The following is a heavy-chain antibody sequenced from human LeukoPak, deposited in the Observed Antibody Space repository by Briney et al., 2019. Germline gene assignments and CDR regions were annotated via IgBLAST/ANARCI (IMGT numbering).Heavy chain of an antibody. D-gene: IGHD3-16*01. CDR3: IREYEGGYFDY. V-gene: IGHV1-46*01. CDR1: GYIFTDYY. J-gene: IGHJ4*02. Sequence: GASVTVSCKTSGYIFTDYYIHWVRQASGQGLEWIGIIYPSGGTTDSSQEFKGRVTVTRDTSTSTVYMELRTLRSEDTAIYYCIREYEGGYFDYWGQGTLVTVSS. CDR2: IYPSGGTT.